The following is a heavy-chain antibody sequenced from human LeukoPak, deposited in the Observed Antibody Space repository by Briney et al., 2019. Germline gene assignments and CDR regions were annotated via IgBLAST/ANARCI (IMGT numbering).Heavy chain of an antibody. CDR2: INSDGSST. CDR3: AIGMPAAMV. J-gene: IGHJ4*02. CDR1: GFTFSSYW. Sequence: GGSLRLSCVAYGFTFSSYWMHWVRQAPGKGLVWVSRINSDGSSTSYADSVKGRFTISRDNAKNTLYLQMNSLRAEDTAVYYCAIGMPAAMVWGQGTLVTVSS. V-gene: IGHV3-74*01. D-gene: IGHD2-2*01.